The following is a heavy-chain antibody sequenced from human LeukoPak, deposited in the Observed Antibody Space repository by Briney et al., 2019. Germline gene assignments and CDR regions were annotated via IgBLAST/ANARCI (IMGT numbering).Heavy chain of an antibody. J-gene: IGHJ4*02. V-gene: IGHV6-1*01. Sequence: SQTLSITCGISGDSVSSNSAAWNSIRQSPSRGLEGLGRTYYRSKWYNDYAVSVKSRITVNPDTSNNQFSLQRNSVAPEDTAVYYCARTKDGNNDYGGQGTLVTVSS. CDR1: GDSVSSNSAA. CDR3: ARTKDGNNDY. D-gene: IGHD5-24*01. CDR2: TYYRSKWYN.